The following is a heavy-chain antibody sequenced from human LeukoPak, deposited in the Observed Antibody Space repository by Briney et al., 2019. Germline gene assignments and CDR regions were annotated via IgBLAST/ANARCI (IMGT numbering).Heavy chain of an antibody. D-gene: IGHD7-27*01. Sequence: ASVKVSCKASGYTFTGYYMHWVRQAPGQGLEWMGWINPNSGGTNYAQKFQGRVTMTRDTSISTAYMELSRLRSDDTAVYYCARVRLAQLGISAPPPSDAFDIWGQGTMVTVSS. CDR1: GYTFTGYY. CDR3: ARVRLAQLGISAPPPSDAFDI. V-gene: IGHV1-2*02. CDR2: INPNSGGT. J-gene: IGHJ3*02.